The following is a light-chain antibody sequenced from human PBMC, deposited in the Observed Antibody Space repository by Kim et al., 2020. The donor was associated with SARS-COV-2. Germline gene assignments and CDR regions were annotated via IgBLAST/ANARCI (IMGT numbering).Light chain of an antibody. CDR3: QKYNSAPWT. Sequence: IQLTQSPSSLSASVGDRVTITCRASQGISNSLAWYQQKPGKGPKLLIYAASTLQSGVPSRFSGSGSGTDYTLTISSLQPEDVATYYCQKYNSAPWTLGQGTQVDIK. V-gene: IGKV1-27*01. CDR1: QGISNS. J-gene: IGKJ1*01. CDR2: AAS.